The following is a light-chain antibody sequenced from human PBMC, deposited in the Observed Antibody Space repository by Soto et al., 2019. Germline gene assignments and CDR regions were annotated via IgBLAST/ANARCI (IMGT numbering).Light chain of an antibody. J-gene: IGKJ5*01. Sequence: EIVLPPSAATLSLSRGNRATLSCMASPSVTNFLAWYQQKPGQAPRLLIYGAFNRATGIPARFSGSGSGTDFTLTISSLEPEDSAIYYCQQRNIGPPVTFCQGTRLEIK. CDR2: GAF. CDR1: PSVTNF. CDR3: QQRNIGPPVT. V-gene: IGKV3-11*01.